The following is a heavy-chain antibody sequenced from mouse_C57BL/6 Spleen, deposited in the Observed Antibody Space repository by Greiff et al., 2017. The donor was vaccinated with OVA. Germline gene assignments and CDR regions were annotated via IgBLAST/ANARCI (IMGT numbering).Heavy chain of an antibody. D-gene: IGHD2-5*01. CDR3: AYYSNWDAMDY. CDR2: INPNNGGT. J-gene: IGHJ4*01. CDR1: GYTFTDYN. Sequence: VQLQQSGPELVKPGASVKIPCKASGYTFTDYNMDWVKQSHGKSLEWIGDINPNNGGTIYNQKFKGKATLTVAKSSSTAYMELRSLTSEDTAVYYCAYYSNWDAMDYWGQGTSVTVSS. V-gene: IGHV1-18*01.